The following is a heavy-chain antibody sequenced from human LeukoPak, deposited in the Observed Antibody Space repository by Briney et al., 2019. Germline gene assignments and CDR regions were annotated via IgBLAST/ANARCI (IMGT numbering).Heavy chain of an antibody. CDR1: GGSISSYY. CDR2: IYHSGST. Sequence: SETLSLTCTVSGGSISSYYWSWIRQPPGKGLEWIGYIYHSGSTYYNPSLKSRVTISVDRSKNQFSLKLSSVTAADTAVYYCARLGATTRALDYWGQGTLVTVSS. D-gene: IGHD1-26*01. J-gene: IGHJ4*02. V-gene: IGHV4-59*12. CDR3: ARLGATTRALDY.